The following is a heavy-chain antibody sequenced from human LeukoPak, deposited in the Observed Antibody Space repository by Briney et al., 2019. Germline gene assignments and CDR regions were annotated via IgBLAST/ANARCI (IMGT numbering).Heavy chain of an antibody. CDR3: AAPLGD. Sequence: PGGSLRLSCAASGFTFSSYAMHWVRQAPGKGLEWVAVISYDGSYKYYADSVKGRFTISRDNSKNTLYLQMNSLRAEDTAVYYCAAPLGDWGQGTLVTVSS. V-gene: IGHV3-30-3*01. D-gene: IGHD3-16*01. J-gene: IGHJ4*02. CDR2: ISYDGSYK. CDR1: GFTFSSYA.